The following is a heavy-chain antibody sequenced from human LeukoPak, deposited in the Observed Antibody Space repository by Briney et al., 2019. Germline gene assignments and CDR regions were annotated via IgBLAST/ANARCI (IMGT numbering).Heavy chain of an antibody. V-gene: IGHV1-2*02. J-gene: IGHJ5*02. D-gene: IGHD3-10*01. CDR2: IYPKSGGT. CDR1: GYTFTDYY. CDR3: ARIAGSGSLNWFDP. Sequence: ASVKVSCKASGYTFTDYYIHWMRQAPGQGPEWMGWIYPKSGGTNPAQKFQGRVTLTRDTSISTTYMELTGLRSDDTAVYYCARIAGSGSLNWFDPWGQGTLVTVSS.